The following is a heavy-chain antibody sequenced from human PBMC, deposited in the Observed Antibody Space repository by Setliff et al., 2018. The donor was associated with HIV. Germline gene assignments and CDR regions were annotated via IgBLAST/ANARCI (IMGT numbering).Heavy chain of an antibody. V-gene: IGHV4-59*01. D-gene: IGHD3-3*01. J-gene: IGHJ4*02. Sequence: SETLSLPCSVSGGSFSGYYWSWIRQPPGKGLEWIGYIYIYNSGSTNYNPSLTSRVTISADTSRNQFSLKLTSVTDADTAIYYCARGVNFDYWGQGTQVTVSS. CDR2: IYIYNSGST. CDR1: GGSFSGYY. CDR3: ARGVNFDY.